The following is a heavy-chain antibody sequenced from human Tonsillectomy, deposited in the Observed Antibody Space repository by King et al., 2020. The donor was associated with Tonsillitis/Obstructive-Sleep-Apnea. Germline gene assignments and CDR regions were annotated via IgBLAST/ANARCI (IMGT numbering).Heavy chain of an antibody. CDR2: IKSKTDGGTV. D-gene: IGHD3-16*01. Sequence: VQLVESGGGLVKPGGSLILSCVASGCSFTDTWMSWVRQAPARGLEWVGRIKSKTDGGTVDYTAPVKGRFTISRDDSANILFLQMNSLKIEDTAVYYCTTDRFAWGQGTLVTVSS. V-gene: IGHV3-15*01. CDR3: TTDRFA. J-gene: IGHJ5*02. CDR1: GCSFTDTW.